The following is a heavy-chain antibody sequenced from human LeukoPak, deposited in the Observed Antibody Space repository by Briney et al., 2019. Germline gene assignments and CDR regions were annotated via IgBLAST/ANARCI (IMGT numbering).Heavy chain of an antibody. CDR3: GLGTINKDYYFGMDV. CDR2: ISNSGSTV. Sequence: PGRSLRLSCAASGFTFRDYYMTWLRQAPGKGLEWLSYISNSGSTVFYADSIKGRFTVSRDNAKRSLYLQIESLRDGDTAVYHCGLGTINKDYYFGMDVWGQGTTVTVSS. CDR1: GFTFRDYY. V-gene: IGHV3-11*01. D-gene: IGHD2-8*01. J-gene: IGHJ6*02.